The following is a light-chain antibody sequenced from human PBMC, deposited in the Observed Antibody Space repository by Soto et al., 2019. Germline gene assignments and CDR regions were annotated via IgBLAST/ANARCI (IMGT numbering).Light chain of an antibody. J-gene: IGLJ1*01. CDR2: DVS. CDR3: SSYTTSSTPCV. Sequence: QSVLTQPASVSGSPGQSITISCTGTSSDVGAYNYVSWYQQHPGNAPKLMIYDVSNRPSGVSNRFSGSKSGNTASLTISGLQAEDKADYYCSSYTTSSTPCVFGTGTRTPS. CDR1: SSDVGAYNY. V-gene: IGLV2-14*01.